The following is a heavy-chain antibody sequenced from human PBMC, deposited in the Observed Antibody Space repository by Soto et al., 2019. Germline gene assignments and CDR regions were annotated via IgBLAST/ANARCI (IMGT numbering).Heavy chain of an antibody. J-gene: IGHJ4*02. V-gene: IGHV3-30*18. CDR1: GFTFSSYG. Sequence: AGRFMRLPCAAFGFTFSSYGMHRVRQAPGKGLEWVAVISYDGSNKYYADSVKGRFTISRDNSKNTLYLQMNSLRAEDTAVYYCAKDPVWWLAYYLEYWGQGTLVTVSS. CDR2: ISYDGSNK. CDR3: AKDPVWWLAYYLEY. D-gene: IGHD5-12*01.